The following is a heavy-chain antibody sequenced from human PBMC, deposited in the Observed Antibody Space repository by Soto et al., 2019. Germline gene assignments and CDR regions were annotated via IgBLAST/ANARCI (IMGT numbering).Heavy chain of an antibody. Sequence: SETLSLTCTVSGGSISSGGYYWSWIRQHPGKGLEWIGYIYYSGSTYYNPSLKSQVTISVDTSKNQFSLKLSSVTAADTAVYYCARADSSSWYYFDYWGQGTLVTVSS. CDR3: ARADSSSWYYFDY. CDR1: GGSISSGGYY. D-gene: IGHD6-13*01. J-gene: IGHJ4*02. CDR2: IYYSGST. V-gene: IGHV4-31*01.